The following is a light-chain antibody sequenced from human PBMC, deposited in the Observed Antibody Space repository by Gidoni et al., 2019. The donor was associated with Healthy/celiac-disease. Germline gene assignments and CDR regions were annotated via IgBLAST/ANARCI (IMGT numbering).Light chain of an antibody. CDR1: QSVSSY. CDR3: QQRSNWPPSWG. Sequence: EIVLTQFPATLSLSPGERATLSCRASQSVSSYLAWYQQKPGQAPRLLIYDASNRATGIPARFSGSGSGTDFTLTISSLEPEDFAVYYCQQRSNWPPSWGFGQGTKVEIK. J-gene: IGKJ1*01. CDR2: DAS. V-gene: IGKV3-11*01.